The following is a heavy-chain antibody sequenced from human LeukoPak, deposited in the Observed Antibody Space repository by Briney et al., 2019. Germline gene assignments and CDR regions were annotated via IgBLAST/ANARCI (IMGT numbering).Heavy chain of an antibody. CDR3: ARDPRPFIVVVPAAMEYYFDY. D-gene: IGHD2-2*01. V-gene: IGHV1-18*01. CDR1: GGTFSSYG. Sequence: ASVKVSCKASGGTFSSYGISWVRQAPGQGLEWMGWISAYNGNTNYAQKLQGRVTMTTDTSTSTAYMELRSLRSDDTAVYYCARDPRPFIVVVPAAMEYYFDYWGQGTLVTVSS. CDR2: ISAYNGNT. J-gene: IGHJ4*02.